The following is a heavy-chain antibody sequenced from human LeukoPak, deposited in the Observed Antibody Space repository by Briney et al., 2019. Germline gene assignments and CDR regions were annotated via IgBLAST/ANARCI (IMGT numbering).Heavy chain of an antibody. CDR1: GYTFTGYY. D-gene: IGHD4-17*01. V-gene: IGHV1-2*02. CDR2: INPNSGGT. J-gene: IGHJ4*02. Sequence: ASVKVSCKASGYTFTGYYMHWVRQAPGQGLEWMGWINPNSGGTNYAQKFQGRVTMTRDTSISTAYMELSSLRSEDTAVYYCARGRYGDYVPIDYWGQGTLVTVSS. CDR3: ARGRYGDYVPIDY.